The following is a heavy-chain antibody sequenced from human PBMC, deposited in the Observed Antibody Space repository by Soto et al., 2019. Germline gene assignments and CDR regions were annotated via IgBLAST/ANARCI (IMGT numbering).Heavy chain of an antibody. D-gene: IGHD6-6*01. J-gene: IGHJ4*02. Sequence: PGGSLRLSCAASGFTFSSYSMNWVRQAPGKGLEWVSAISSSSGSIYYADSVRGRFTISRDNSKNTLYLQMNSLRAEDTAVYYCAKPDFEYSSSFDYWGQGTLVTVSS. CDR2: ISSSSGSI. CDR3: AKPDFEYSSSFDY. V-gene: IGHV3-23*01. CDR1: GFTFSSYS.